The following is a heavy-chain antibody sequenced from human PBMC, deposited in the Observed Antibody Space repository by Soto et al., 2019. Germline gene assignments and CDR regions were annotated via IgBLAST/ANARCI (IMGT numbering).Heavy chain of an antibody. CDR3: AKGWGENLYYYYGMDV. D-gene: IGHD3-16*01. J-gene: IGHJ6*02. V-gene: IGHV3-23*01. CDR2: ISGSGGST. Sequence: GGSLRLSCAASGFTFSSYAMSWVRQAPGKGLEWVSAISGSGGSTYYADSVKGRFTISRDNSKNTLYLQMNSLRAEDTAVYYCAKGWGENLYYYYGMDVWGQGTTVTVSS. CDR1: GFTFSSYA.